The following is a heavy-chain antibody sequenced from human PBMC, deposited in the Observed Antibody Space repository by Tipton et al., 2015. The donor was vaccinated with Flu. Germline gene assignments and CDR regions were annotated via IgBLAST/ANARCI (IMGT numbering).Heavy chain of an antibody. Sequence: SLRLSCAASGFSLSDYWMSWVRQAPGKGLEWLSYITGGGETIYYADSVGGRFIVSRDNTKKALYLQMNNLRVDDTAVYYCAREELLGTSSPFDLWGRGTMVTVSS. CDR3: AREELLGTSSPFDL. CDR1: GFSLSDYW. V-gene: IGHV3-11*04. CDR2: ITGGGETI. J-gene: IGHJ3*01. D-gene: IGHD1-7*01.